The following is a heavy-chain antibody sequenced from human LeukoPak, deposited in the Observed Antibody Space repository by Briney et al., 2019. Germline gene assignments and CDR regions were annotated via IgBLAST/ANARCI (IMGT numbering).Heavy chain of an antibody. CDR3: AGYHAYGVTTPPLGY. J-gene: IGHJ4*02. Sequence: SETLSLTCTVSAYSISSGYYWGWIRQPPGKGLEWIGSIYHSGSTYYNPSLKSRVTISVDTSKSQFSLKLSSVTAADTAVYFCAGYHAYGVTTPPLGYWGQGTLVPVSS. CDR2: IYHSGST. D-gene: IGHD4-17*01. CDR1: AYSISSGYY. V-gene: IGHV4-38-2*02.